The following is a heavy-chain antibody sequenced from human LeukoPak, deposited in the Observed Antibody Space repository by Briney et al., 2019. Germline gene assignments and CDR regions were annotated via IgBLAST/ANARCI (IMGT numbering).Heavy chain of an antibody. V-gene: IGHV4-61*01. Sequence: PSETLSLTCTVSGGSVSSGSYYWSWIRQPPGKGLEWIGYVYYSGSTNYNPSLKSRVTISVDTSKNQFSLKLSSVTAADTAVYYCARAGDSSDWWGPHDAFDIWGQGTMVTVSS. CDR3: ARAGDSSDWWGPHDAFDI. CDR1: GGSVSSGSYY. J-gene: IGHJ3*02. CDR2: VYYSGST. D-gene: IGHD6-19*01.